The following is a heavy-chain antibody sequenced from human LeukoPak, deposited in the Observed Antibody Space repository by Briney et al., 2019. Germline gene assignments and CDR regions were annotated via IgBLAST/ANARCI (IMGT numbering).Heavy chain of an antibody. V-gene: IGHV1-69*01. D-gene: IGHD3-9*01. CDR3: ARVPFRYFDWLLYPTLFDY. Sequence: GASVKVSCKASGGSFSSYEISWVRQAPGQGLEWMGGFIPIFGTASYAQKFQDRVTITADESTSTAYMELSSLRSEDTAVYYCARVPFRYFDWLLYPTLFDYWGQGTLVTVSS. CDR1: GGSFSSYE. J-gene: IGHJ4*02. CDR2: FIPIFGTA.